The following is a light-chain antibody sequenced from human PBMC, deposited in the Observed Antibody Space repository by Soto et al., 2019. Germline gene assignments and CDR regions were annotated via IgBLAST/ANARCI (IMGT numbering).Light chain of an antibody. V-gene: IGKV1-5*03. CDR1: QGISSY. CDR3: QHYNSYSEA. J-gene: IGKJ1*01. CDR2: KAS. Sequence: IKLNQSPSSLSASVGDRVTITCRASQGISSYLAWYQQKPGKAPKLLIYKASTLKSGVPSRFSGSGSGTEFTLTISSLQPDDFATYYCQHYNSYSEAFGQGIKVDIK.